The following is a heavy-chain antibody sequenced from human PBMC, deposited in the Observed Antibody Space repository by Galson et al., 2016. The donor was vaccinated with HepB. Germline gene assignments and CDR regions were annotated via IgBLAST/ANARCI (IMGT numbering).Heavy chain of an antibody. CDR1: GFNFSDYW. CDR3: VRSTFS. CDR2: IKEDGSYK. Sequence: SLRLSCAAAGFNFSDYWMIWVRQAPGKGLECVAIIKEDGSYKDYADSVKGRFTISRDNAKNSVFLQMNSLRGEDTAVYYCVRSTFSWGQGTLVTVSS. J-gene: IGHJ4*02. V-gene: IGHV3-7*01.